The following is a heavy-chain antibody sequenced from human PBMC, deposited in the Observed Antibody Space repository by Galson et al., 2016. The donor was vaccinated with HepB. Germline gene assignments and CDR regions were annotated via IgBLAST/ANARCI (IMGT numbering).Heavy chain of an antibody. CDR2: IYPGDSET. CDR3: ARPRILTGQPYY. CDR1: GYIFANYW. D-gene: IGHD3-9*01. V-gene: IGHV5-51*01. Sequence: QSGAEVKKPGESLKISCKTSGYIFANYWIGWVRQLPGKGLEWMGIIYPGDSETTYSPSFQGQVTLSADKSTSTAYLHWSRLKASGTAMYYCARPRILTGQPYYGGQGTLVTVSS. J-gene: IGHJ4*02.